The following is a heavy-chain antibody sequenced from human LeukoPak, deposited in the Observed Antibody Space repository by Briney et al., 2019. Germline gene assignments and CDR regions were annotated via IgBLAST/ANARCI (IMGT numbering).Heavy chain of an antibody. CDR3: AKLQATTPTTQDAFDV. J-gene: IGHJ3*01. V-gene: IGHV3-43*01. D-gene: IGHD1-1*01. CDR2: ISWDGDRT. Sequence: GGSLRLSCAASGFSFDVYTMHWIRQRPGSGLGWVSLISWDGDRTDYSDSVKGRFTISRDNKKTSLYLQMNSLRTEDTALYYCAKLQATTPTTQDAFDVWGRGTMVTVSS. CDR1: GFSFDVYT.